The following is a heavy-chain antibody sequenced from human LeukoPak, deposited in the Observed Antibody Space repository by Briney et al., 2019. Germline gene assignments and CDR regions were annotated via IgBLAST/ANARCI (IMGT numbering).Heavy chain of an antibody. Sequence: PGGSLRLSCAASGFTFSSYAMSWVRQAPGKGLEWVSAISGSGGSTYYADSVKGRFTISRDNSKNTLYLQMNSPRAEDTAVYYCARGLTPFHAYYFDYWGQGTLDTVSS. V-gene: IGHV3-23*01. D-gene: IGHD2/OR15-2a*01. CDR2: ISGSGGST. CDR3: ARGLTPFHAYYFDY. CDR1: GFTFSSYA. J-gene: IGHJ4*02.